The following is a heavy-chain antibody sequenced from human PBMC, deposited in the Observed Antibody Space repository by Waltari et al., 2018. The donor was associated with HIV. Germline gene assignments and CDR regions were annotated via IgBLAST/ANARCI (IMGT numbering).Heavy chain of an antibody. CDR3: ARASHYFEFSTFDGDYYFDL. CDR1: GFRLRNHW. CDR2: INSDGSTR. J-gene: IGHJ4*02. V-gene: IGHV3-74*01. D-gene: IGHD3-9*01. Sequence: VQLVESGLGSIKSGGSLRLSCAPPGFRLRNHWLARFPQRPGKGLVWLGRINSDGSTREYADAVKGRFVISRDNARNTVYLQVNSLRVEDTAVYYCARASHYFEFSTFDGDYYFDLWGRGTRVAVSS.